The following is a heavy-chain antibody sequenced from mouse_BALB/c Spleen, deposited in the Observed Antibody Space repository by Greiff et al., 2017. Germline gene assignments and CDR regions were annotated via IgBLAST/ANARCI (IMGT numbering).Heavy chain of an antibody. Sequence: VQLQQSGPELVKPGASVKMSCKASGYTFTSYVMHWVKQKPGQGLEWIGYINPYNDGTKYNEKFKGKATLTSDKSSSTAYMELSSLTSEDSAVYYCARSTMITGYYFDYWGQGTTLTVSS. D-gene: IGHD2-4*01. CDR2: INPYNDGT. V-gene: IGHV1-14*01. J-gene: IGHJ2*01. CDR1: GYTFTSYV. CDR3: ARSTMITGYYFDY.